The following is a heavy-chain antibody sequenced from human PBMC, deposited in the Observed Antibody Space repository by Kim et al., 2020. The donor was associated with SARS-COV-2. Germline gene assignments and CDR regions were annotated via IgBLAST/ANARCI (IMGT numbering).Heavy chain of an antibody. Sequence: GGSLRLSCAASGFTFSSYSMNWVRQAPGKGLEWVSSISRSSSYIYYADSVKGRFTISRDNAKNSLYLQMNSLRAEDTAVYYCARAYSSGWAYFDYWGQGTLVTVSS. D-gene: IGHD6-19*01. J-gene: IGHJ4*02. CDR1: GFTFSSYS. V-gene: IGHV3-21*01. CDR2: ISRSSSYI. CDR3: ARAYSSGWAYFDY.